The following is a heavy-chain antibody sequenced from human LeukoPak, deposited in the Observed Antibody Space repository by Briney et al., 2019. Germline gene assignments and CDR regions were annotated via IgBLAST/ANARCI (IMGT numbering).Heavy chain of an antibody. Sequence: ASVKVSCKASGGTFSSYTISWVRQAPGQGLEWMGRINPNSGGTNYAQKFQGRVTMTRDTSISTAYMELSRLRSDDTAVYYCARDWRDGYNYYYYYMDVWGKGTTVTVSS. J-gene: IGHJ6*03. V-gene: IGHV1-2*06. CDR3: ARDWRDGYNYYYYYMDV. CDR2: INPNSGGT. CDR1: GGTFSSYT. D-gene: IGHD5-24*01.